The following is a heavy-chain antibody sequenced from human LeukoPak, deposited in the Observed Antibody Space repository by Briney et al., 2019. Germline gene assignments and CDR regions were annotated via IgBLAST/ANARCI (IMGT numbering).Heavy chain of an antibody. V-gene: IGHV1-2*02. D-gene: IGHD6-13*01. Sequence: ASVKVSCKASGYTFTGYYMHWVRQAPGQGLEWMGWINPNSGGTNYAQKFQGRVTMTRDTSISTAYMELSRLRSDDTAVYYCARDVPTGVAAAGTQLVDPWGQGTLVTVSS. CDR3: ARDVPTGVAAAGTQLVDP. J-gene: IGHJ5*02. CDR2: INPNSGGT. CDR1: GYTFTGYY.